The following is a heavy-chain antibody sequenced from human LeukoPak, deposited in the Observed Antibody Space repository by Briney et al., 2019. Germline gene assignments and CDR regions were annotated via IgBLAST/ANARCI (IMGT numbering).Heavy chain of an antibody. CDR1: GYTFTSYG. J-gene: IGHJ3*02. V-gene: IGHV1-69*05. D-gene: IGHD1-1*01. CDR2: IIPMFRTA. CDR3: ASGRRTTDAFDI. Sequence: ASVKVSCKASGYTFTSYGISWVRQAPGQGPEWMGGIIPMFRTADYAEKFQDRVTMTTDDSTSTAYMELSSLTSEDTAMYYCASGRRTTDAFDIWGQGTMVTVS.